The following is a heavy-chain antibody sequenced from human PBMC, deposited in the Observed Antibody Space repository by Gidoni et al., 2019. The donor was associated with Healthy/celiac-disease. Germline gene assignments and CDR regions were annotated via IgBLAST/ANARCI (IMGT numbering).Heavy chain of an antibody. V-gene: IGHV5-51*01. J-gene: IGHJ6*02. D-gene: IGHD1-26*01. CDR2: IGPGTSDT. CDR3: ARRSAGGSYLGFVSRGMDV. Sequence: VQSGAEVKKPGAFLKLSGKGSGYRFTHYWIGWVRQMPGKGLEWMGIIGPGTSDTRYSPSFQGQVTLSAVKSISTAYLQWISLKASYTAMYYCARRSAGGSYLGFVSRGMDVWGQVTTVTVSS. CDR1: GYRFTHYW.